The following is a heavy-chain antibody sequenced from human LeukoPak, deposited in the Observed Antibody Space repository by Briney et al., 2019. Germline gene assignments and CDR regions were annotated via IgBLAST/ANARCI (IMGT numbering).Heavy chain of an antibody. J-gene: IGHJ6*03. CDR1: GDSVSSNSAA. CDR2: TYYRSKWYN. CDR3: ARGFSSSSWGLSYYYYYMDV. D-gene: IGHD6-13*01. V-gene: IGHV6-1*01. Sequence: SQTLSLTCAISGDSVSSNSAAWNWIRQSPSRGLEWLGRTYYRSKWYNDYAVSVKSRITINPDTSKNQFSLQLNSVTPEDTAVYYCARGFSSSSWGLSYYYYYMDVWGKGTTVTISS.